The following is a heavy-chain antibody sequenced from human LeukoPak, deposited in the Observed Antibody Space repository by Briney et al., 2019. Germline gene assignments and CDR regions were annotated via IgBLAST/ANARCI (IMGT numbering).Heavy chain of an antibody. CDR2: MNPNSGNT. J-gene: IGHJ4*02. CDR1: GYTFTSYD. D-gene: IGHD4-17*01. V-gene: IGHV1-8*03. CDR3: ARGGYDYGDYVFDY. Sequence: ASVKVSCKASGYTFTSYDINWVRQATGQGLEWMGWMNPNSGNTGYAQKFQGRVTITRNTSISTAYMELSSLRSEDTAVYYCARGGYDYGDYVFDYWGQGTLVTVSS.